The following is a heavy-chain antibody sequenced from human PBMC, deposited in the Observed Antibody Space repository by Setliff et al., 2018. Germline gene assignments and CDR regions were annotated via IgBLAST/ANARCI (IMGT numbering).Heavy chain of an antibody. CDR2: IHPRDDFT. CDR3: AIDYGPTGTPYH. V-gene: IGHV1-69-2*01. CDR1: GYSFSDFY. J-gene: IGHJ4*02. D-gene: IGHD1-1*01. Sequence: ASVKVSCKASGYSFSDFYMHWVRQVPGEGLEALGRIHPRDDFTVYAERFKDRLTITADTSTDTSYMEMSSLRFEDTAVYYCAIDYGPTGTPYHWGQGTPVTVSS.